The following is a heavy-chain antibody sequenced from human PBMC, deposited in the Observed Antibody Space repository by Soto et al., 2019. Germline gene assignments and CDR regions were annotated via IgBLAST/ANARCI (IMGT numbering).Heavy chain of an antibody. J-gene: IGHJ6*02. Sequence: PGGSLRLSCAASGFTFSSYSMNWVRQAPGKGLEWVSYISSSRSTIYYTDSVKGRFTISRDNAKNSLYLQMNSLRAEDSAVYYCARDGGGNSCGMDVWGQGTMVTVSS. V-gene: IGHV3-48*01. CDR1: GFTFSSYS. D-gene: IGHD2-15*01. CDR2: ISSSRSTI. CDR3: ARDGGGNSCGMDV.